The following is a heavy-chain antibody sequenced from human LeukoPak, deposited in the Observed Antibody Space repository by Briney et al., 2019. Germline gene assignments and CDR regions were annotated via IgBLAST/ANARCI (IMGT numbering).Heavy chain of an antibody. D-gene: IGHD1-26*01. CDR2: ISVSGGRT. Sequence: PGGSLRLSCAASGFTFSSYAMSWVRQAPGKGLEWVSVISVSGGRTYYAASVKGRFTISRDNSKNTLYLQMNSLRAEDTAVYYCAKKYSGTYYAHLDYWGQGTLVTVSS. CDR3: AKKYSGTYYAHLDY. J-gene: IGHJ4*02. V-gene: IGHV3-23*01. CDR1: GFTFSSYA.